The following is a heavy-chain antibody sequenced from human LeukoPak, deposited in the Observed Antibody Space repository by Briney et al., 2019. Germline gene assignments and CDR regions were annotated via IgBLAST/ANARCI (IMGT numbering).Heavy chain of an antibody. D-gene: IGHD2-8*01. Sequence: PGGSLRLSCVVSGFSFSDSYMTWLRQTPGKGLESLEYISPSSHDIYYADSVKGRFTISRDNARTSLYLQMNSLGPDDTALYYCSTDPRLLTYWGHGTLVTVSS. CDR2: ISPSSHDI. CDR1: GFSFSDSY. CDR3: STDPRLLTY. V-gene: IGHV3-11*01. J-gene: IGHJ4*01.